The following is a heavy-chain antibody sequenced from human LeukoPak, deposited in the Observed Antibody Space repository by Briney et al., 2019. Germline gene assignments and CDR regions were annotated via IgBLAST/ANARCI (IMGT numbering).Heavy chain of an antibody. CDR1: GFTFNNFA. D-gene: IGHD6-13*01. V-gene: IGHV3-23*01. J-gene: IGHJ4*02. CDR3: ATEQVAAAGTVLDY. CDR2: ISGSGGST. Sequence: GGSLRLSCAASGFTFNNFAMSWVRQAPGKGLEWVSAISGSGGSTYYADSVKGRFTISRDNSKNSLYLQMNSLRAEDTAVYYCATEQVAAAGTVLDYWGQGTLVTVSS.